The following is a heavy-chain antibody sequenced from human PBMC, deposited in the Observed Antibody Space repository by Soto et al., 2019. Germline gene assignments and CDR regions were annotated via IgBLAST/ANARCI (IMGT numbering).Heavy chain of an antibody. CDR2: VNANTGLT. Sequence: ASVKVSCKASGYTFTALYVNWVRQAPGQGLEWMGWVNANTGLTKYAQKFQGRVSMTRDTSINTAYMELSGLTSDDTAVYYCTSLRLDPWGQGTLVTVSS. D-gene: IGHD3-9*01. V-gene: IGHV1-2*02. J-gene: IGHJ5*02. CDR3: TSLRLDP. CDR1: GYTFTALY.